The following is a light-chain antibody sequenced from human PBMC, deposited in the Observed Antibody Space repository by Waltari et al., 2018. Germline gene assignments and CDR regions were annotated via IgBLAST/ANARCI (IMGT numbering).Light chain of an antibody. CDR2: GAS. CDR3: QQYGSSIMYT. V-gene: IGKV3-20*01. CDR1: QRLTKNY. Sequence: VLTQSPGTLSLSPGERATLSCRASQRLTKNYLAWYQQKPGQAPRLLIYGASSRAAGFPDRFSGSGSGTDFTLTISRLEPEDFAVYYCQQYGSSIMYTFGQGTKLEIK. J-gene: IGKJ2*01.